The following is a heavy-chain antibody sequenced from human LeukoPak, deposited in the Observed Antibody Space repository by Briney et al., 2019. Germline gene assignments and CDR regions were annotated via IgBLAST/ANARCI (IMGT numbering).Heavy chain of an antibody. D-gene: IGHD6-13*01. CDR3: ARDPGSSWSGDY. CDR2: ISSSSSYI. CDR1: GFTFSSYS. Sequence: GGSLRLSCAASGFTFSSYSMNWVRQAPGEGLEWVSSISSSSSYIYYADSVKGRFTISRDNAKNSLYLQMNSLRAEDTAVYYCARDPGSSWSGDYWGQGTLVTVSS. V-gene: IGHV3-21*01. J-gene: IGHJ4*02.